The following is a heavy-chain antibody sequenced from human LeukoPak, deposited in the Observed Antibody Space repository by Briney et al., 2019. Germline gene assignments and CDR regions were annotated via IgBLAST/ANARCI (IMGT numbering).Heavy chain of an antibody. Sequence: GGSLRLSCAASDFTFSTYAMHWVRQAPGKGLEWVAVISYDGSNKYYADSVKGRFTISRDNSKNTLYLQMNSLRAEDTAVYYCAKDEDCSGGSCYFLMDVWGKGTTVTVSS. J-gene: IGHJ6*03. CDR3: AKDEDCSGGSCYFLMDV. CDR2: ISYDGSNK. D-gene: IGHD2-15*01. V-gene: IGHV3-30*18. CDR1: DFTFSTYA.